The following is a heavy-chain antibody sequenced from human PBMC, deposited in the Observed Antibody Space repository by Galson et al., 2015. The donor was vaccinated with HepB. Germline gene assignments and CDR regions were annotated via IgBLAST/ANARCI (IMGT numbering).Heavy chain of an antibody. CDR3: ASTGYSSSWYVEGRAFDI. CDR1: GYTFTSYA. Sequence: SVKVSCKASGYTFTSYAMHWVRQAPGQRLEWMGWINAGNGNTKYSQKFQGRVTITRDTSASTAYMELSSLRSEDTAVYYCASTGYSSSWYVEGRAFDIWGQGTMVTVSS. CDR2: INAGNGNT. V-gene: IGHV1-3*01. J-gene: IGHJ3*02. D-gene: IGHD6-13*01.